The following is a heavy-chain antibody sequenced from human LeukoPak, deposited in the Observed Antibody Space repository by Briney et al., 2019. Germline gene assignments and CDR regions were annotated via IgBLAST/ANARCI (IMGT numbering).Heavy chain of an antibody. CDR1: GFTFSSYG. CDR2: VSFDGSNK. D-gene: IGHD1-1*01. Sequence: PGGSLRLSCAASGFTFSSYGMHWVRQTPDKGLEWVAIVSFDGSNKYYADSVKGRFSISRDNSKNTLYLQMNSLRAEDTSMCYCAKIRSVGTGDAFDIWGQGTMVTVSS. V-gene: IGHV3-30*18. CDR3: AKIRSVGTGDAFDI. J-gene: IGHJ3*02.